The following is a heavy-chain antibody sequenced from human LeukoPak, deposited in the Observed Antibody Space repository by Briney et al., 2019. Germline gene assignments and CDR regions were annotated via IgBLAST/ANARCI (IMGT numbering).Heavy chain of an antibody. CDR1: GASISSNNW. D-gene: IGHD1-26*01. CDR3: ARGVGRVGATALDY. CDR2: IYHSGST. J-gene: IGHJ4*02. Sequence: SETLSLTCAVSGASISSNNWWSWVRQPPGKGLEWIGEIYHSGSTNYTPSLKSRVTISIDKSKIQFSPKLSSVTAADTAVYYCARGVGRVGATALDYWGQGTLVTVSS. V-gene: IGHV4-4*02.